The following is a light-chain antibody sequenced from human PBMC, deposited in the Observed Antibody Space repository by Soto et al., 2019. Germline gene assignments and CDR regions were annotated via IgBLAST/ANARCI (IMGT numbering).Light chain of an antibody. Sequence: IVMTQSQLSRPFTPGEPAPTPARLSRSPLNRIDKTNLDWYLKKPGQSPQLLIFLAYYRASGVPDRFSGSGSGTDFTLKISRVEADDVGLYYCMQALQTPPYTFGQGTKLEI. CDR3: MQALQTPPYT. CDR2: LAY. CDR1: RSPLNRIDKTN. J-gene: IGKJ2*01. V-gene: IGKV2-28*01.